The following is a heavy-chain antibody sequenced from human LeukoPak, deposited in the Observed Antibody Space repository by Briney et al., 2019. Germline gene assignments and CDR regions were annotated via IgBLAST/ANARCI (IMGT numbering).Heavy chain of an antibody. D-gene: IGHD1-1*01. CDR1: GFTFSSYW. CDR2: IKSDGSRK. V-gene: IGHV3-74*01. J-gene: IGHJ4*02. Sequence: GGSLRLSCAASGFTFSSYWMHWVRQAPGKGLVWVSRIKSDGSRKDYADSVKGRFTISRDNAKNTLYLQMNSLRAEDTAVYYCARDQNWTPFDYWGQGALVTVSS. CDR3: ARDQNWTPFDY.